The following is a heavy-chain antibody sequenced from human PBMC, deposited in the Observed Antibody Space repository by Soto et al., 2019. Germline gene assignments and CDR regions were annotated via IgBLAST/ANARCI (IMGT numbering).Heavy chain of an antibody. D-gene: IGHD6-19*01. CDR3: ALEPGYGSGGYWSGGFDY. CDR1: GGSISSGGYY. Sequence: SETLSLTCTVSGGSISSGGYYWIWIRQHPGKGLEWIGYIYYSGSTYYNPSLKSRVTISVDTSKNQFSLKLSSVTAADTAVYYCALEPGYGSGGYWSGGFDYWGQGTLVTVSS. J-gene: IGHJ4*02. CDR2: IYYSGST. V-gene: IGHV4-31*03.